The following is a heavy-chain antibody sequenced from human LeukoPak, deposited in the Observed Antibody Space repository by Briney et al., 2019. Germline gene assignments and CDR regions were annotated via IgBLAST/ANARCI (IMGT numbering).Heavy chain of an antibody. J-gene: IGHJ4*02. D-gene: IGHD2-15*01. V-gene: IGHV3-30*04. CDR2: ISYDGSNK. Sequence: GGSLRLSCAASGFTFSSYAMHWVRQAPGKGLEWVAVISYDGSNKYYADSVKGRLTISRDNSKNTLYLQMNSLRAEDTAVYYCASLVTDMDPTRGAFDYWGQGTLVTVSS. CDR1: GFTFSSYA. CDR3: ASLVTDMDPTRGAFDY.